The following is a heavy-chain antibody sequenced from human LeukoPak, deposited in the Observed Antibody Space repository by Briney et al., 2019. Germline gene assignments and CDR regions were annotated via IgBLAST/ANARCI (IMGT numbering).Heavy chain of an antibody. CDR1: GGSISSSSYY. CDR3: ARGSYDFWSGYYTGEGYYFDY. CDR2: IYYSGST. D-gene: IGHD3-3*01. Sequence: PSETLSLTCTVSGGSISSSSYYWGWIRQPPGKGLEGIGSIYYSGSTYYNPSLKSRVTISVDTSKNQFSLKLSSVTAADTAVYYCARGSYDFWSGYYTGEGYYFDYWGQGTLVTVSS. J-gene: IGHJ4*02. V-gene: IGHV4-39*07.